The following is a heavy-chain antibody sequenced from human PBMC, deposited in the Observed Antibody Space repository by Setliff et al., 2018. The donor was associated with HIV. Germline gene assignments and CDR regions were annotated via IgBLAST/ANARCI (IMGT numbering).Heavy chain of an antibody. J-gene: IGHJ3*02. CDR2: ISSSGSYI. V-gene: IGHV3-21*01. Sequence: PGGSLRLSCTASGFTFIDYALNWVRQAPGKGLEWVSSISSSGSYIYYAESVKGRFTISRDNSLYLQMDSLRAEDTAVYYCARSRSTRDAFDIWGQGIMVTV. CDR1: GFTFIDYA. CDR3: ARSRSTRDAFDI. D-gene: IGHD2-2*01.